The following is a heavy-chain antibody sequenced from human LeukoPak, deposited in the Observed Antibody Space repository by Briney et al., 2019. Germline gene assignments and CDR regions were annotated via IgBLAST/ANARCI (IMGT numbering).Heavy chain of an antibody. D-gene: IGHD6-13*01. Sequence: ASVKVSCKASGYTFTGYFMHWVRQAPGQGLEWMGWINPNSGGTNYAQKFQGRVTTTRDTSISTAYMELSRLRSDDTAVYYCARRVGYSSSIDYWGQGTLVTVSS. CDR3: ARRVGYSSSIDY. J-gene: IGHJ4*02. CDR1: GYTFTGYF. V-gene: IGHV1-2*02. CDR2: INPNSGGT.